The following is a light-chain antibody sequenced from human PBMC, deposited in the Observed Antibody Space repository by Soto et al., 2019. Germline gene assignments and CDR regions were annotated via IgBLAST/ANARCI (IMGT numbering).Light chain of an antibody. CDR2: DAS. Sequence: EIVLTQSPATLSLSPGERATLSCRASESVSSFLAWYQQKPGQAPRLLIYDASNRATGIPARFSGSGSGTDCTLTISSLEPEDFAIYYVQQRSNWFTFGPGTKVDIK. J-gene: IGKJ3*01. V-gene: IGKV3-11*01. CDR3: QQRSNWFT. CDR1: ESVSSF.